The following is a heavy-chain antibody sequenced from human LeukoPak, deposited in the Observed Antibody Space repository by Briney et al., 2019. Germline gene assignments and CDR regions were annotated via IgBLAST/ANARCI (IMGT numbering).Heavy chain of an antibody. D-gene: IGHD1-26*01. CDR2: INSDGSST. CDR1: GFTFSSYW. J-gene: IGHJ4*02. CDR3: ARDLLGNSGSYLRHPNGPPFDY. V-gene: IGHV3-74*01. Sequence: GGSLRLSCAASGFTFSSYWMHWVRQAPGKGLVWVSRINSDGSSTSYADSVKGRFTISRDNAKNTLYLQMDSLRAEDTAVYYCARDLLGNSGSYLRHPNGPPFDYWGQGTLVTVSS.